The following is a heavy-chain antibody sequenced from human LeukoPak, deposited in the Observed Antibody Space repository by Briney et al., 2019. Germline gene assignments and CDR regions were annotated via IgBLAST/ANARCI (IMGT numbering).Heavy chain of an antibody. CDR2: INSDGTST. J-gene: IGHJ4*02. V-gene: IGHV3-74*01. D-gene: IGHD6-13*01. Sequence: GGSLRLSCAASGFTFSSYWMHWVRQGPGKGLVWVSRINSDGTSTSYADSVKGRFTISRDNAKDTLFLQMNSLRGEDTAVYYCARDGYSSSWYIDSWGQGTLVTVSS. CDR1: GFTFSSYW. CDR3: ARDGYSSSWYIDS.